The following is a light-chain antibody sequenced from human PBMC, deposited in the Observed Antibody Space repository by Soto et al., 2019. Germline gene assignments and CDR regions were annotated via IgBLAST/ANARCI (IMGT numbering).Light chain of an antibody. V-gene: IGKV3-20*01. CDR1: QSVSSSY. CDR2: GAS. J-gene: IGKJ5*01. CDR3: QQYGSSVT. Sequence: EIVLTQSPGTLSLSPGETATLSCRASQSVSSSYLAWYQQKPGQAPRLPIYGASSRATGIPDRFSGSGSGTDFTLTISRLEPEDFAVYYCQQYGSSVTFGQGTRLEI.